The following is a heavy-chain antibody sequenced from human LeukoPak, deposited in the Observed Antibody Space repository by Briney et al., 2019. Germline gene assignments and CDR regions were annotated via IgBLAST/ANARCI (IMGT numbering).Heavy chain of an antibody. J-gene: IGHJ5*02. Sequence: ASVKVSCKASGYTFTGYYMHWVRQAPGQGPEWMGWINPNSGGTNYAQKFQGRVTMTRDTSISTAYMELSRLRSDDTAVYYCARDTCGGDCYWFDPWGQGTLVTVSS. CDR1: GYTFTGYY. CDR3: ARDTCGGDCYWFDP. D-gene: IGHD2-21*01. V-gene: IGHV1-2*02. CDR2: INPNSGGT.